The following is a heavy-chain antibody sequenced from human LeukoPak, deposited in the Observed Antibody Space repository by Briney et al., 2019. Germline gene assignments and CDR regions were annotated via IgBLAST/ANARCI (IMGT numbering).Heavy chain of an antibody. CDR1: GFTFSSYW. CDR2: IKQDGGEK. Sequence: GGSLRLSCAASGFTFSSYWMNWVRQAPGKGREWVANIKQDGGEKYYVDSVKGRFTISRDNTKNSLYLQIDSLRAEDTAVYYCARKLGGFGDYGWYFDLWGRGTLVTVSS. CDR3: ARKLGGFGDYGWYFDL. V-gene: IGHV3-7*01. D-gene: IGHD4-17*01. J-gene: IGHJ2*01.